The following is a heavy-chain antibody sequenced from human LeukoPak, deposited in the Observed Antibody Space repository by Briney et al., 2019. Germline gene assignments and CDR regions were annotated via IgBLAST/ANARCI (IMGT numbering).Heavy chain of an antibody. CDR3: ARGRMPGVSGGCCWSDP. D-gene: IGHD3-16*01. CDR1: GGSISSYY. J-gene: IGHJ5*02. V-gene: IGHV4-4*09. CDR2: IHTSGST. Sequence: SETLSLTCTVSGGSISSYYWSWIRQPPGKGLEWIGYIHTSGSTNYNPSLKSRVTISVDTSKNQFSLNLSSVTAADTAVYYCARGRMPGVSGGCCWSDPWGQGTLVTVSS.